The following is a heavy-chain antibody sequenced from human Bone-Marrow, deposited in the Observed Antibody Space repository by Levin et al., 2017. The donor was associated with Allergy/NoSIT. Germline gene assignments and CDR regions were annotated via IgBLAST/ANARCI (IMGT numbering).Heavy chain of an antibody. CDR3: AANDRGSGSYPALEYDAFDI. V-gene: IGHV1-58*01. D-gene: IGHD3-10*01. CDR1: GFTFTSSA. Sequence: GASVKVSCKASGFTFTSSAVQWVRQARGQRLEWIGWIVVGSGNTNYAQKFQERVTITRDMSTSTAYMELSSLRSEDTAVYYCAANDRGSGSYPALEYDAFDIWGQGTMVTVSS. CDR2: IVVGSGNT. J-gene: IGHJ3*02.